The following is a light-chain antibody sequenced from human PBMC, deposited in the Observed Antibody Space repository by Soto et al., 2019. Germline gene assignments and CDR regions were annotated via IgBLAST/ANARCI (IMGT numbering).Light chain of an antibody. J-gene: IGKJ4*02. V-gene: IGKV1-27*01. CDR3: QKGKIAPFK. CDR2: AAS. CDR1: QDISNF. Sequence: DIQMTESPSALSAFVGDKVTITGWASQDISNFFASYQQKTAKVPTLLIYAASTLQSGPPSRFSGSGSGTDFTLTISXLQPEDVAIYYYQKGKIAPFKFGRGTKV.